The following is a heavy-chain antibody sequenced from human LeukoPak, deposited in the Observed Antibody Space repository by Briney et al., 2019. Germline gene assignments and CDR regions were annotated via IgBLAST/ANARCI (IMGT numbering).Heavy chain of an antibody. CDR2: IYTSGNT. CDR3: ARVWEGATDAFDI. D-gene: IGHD1-26*01. V-gene: IGHV4-61*02. CDR1: GGSINSDNFY. Sequence: PSETLSLTCTVSGGSINSDNFYWSWIRQRAGKGLKWIGRIYTSGNTKYNPSLNSRVTISLDSSKNQFSLDLTSVTAADTAVYYCARVWEGATDAFDIWGQGTMVTVSS. J-gene: IGHJ3*02.